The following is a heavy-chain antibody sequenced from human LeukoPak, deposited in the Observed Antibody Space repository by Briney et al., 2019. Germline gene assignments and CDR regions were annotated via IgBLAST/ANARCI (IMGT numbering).Heavy chain of an antibody. Sequence: SETLSLTCTVSGGSISSYYWSWIRRPPGKGLERIGYIYYSGSTNYNPSLKSRVTISVDTSKNQFSLKLSSVTAADTAVYYCARVLDMAPWPPTRIDYWGQGTLVTVSS. J-gene: IGHJ4*02. CDR2: IYYSGST. CDR3: ARVLDMAPWPPTRIDY. CDR1: GGSISSYY. V-gene: IGHV4-59*01. D-gene: IGHD2-15*01.